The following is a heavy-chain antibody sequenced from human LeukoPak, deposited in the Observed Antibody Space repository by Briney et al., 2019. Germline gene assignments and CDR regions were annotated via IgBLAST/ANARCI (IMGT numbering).Heavy chain of an antibody. V-gene: IGHV3-21*01. J-gene: IGHJ4*02. CDR1: GFTFSSYS. CDR3: ARVGYSNGWYYFDY. CDR2: ISSTSNYI. D-gene: IGHD6-13*01. Sequence: GGSLGLSCAASGFTFSSYSMNWVRQAPGKGLEWVSSISSTSNYIYYADSVKGRLTISRDNAKNSLYLQMNGLRAEDTAVYYCARVGYSNGWYYFDYWGQGTLVTVSS.